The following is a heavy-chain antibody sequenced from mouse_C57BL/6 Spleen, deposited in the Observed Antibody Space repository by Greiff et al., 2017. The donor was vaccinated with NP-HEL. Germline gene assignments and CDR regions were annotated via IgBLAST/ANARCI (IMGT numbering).Heavy chain of an antibody. CDR2: INPNNGGT. Sequence: EVQLQQSGPELVKPGASVKISCKASGYTFTDYYMNWVKQSHGKSLEWIGDINPNNGGTSYNQKFKGKATLTVDKSPSTAYMELRSLTSEDSAVYYCARGKNYDLPFAYWGQGTLVTVSA. CDR1: GYTFTDYY. D-gene: IGHD2-4*01. J-gene: IGHJ3*01. CDR3: ARGKNYDLPFAY. V-gene: IGHV1-26*01.